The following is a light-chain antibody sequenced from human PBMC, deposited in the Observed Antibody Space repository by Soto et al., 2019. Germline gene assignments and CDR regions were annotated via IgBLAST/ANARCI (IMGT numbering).Light chain of an antibody. J-gene: IGLJ2*01. CDR1: SSDGGGYKY. CDR2: EVS. V-gene: IGLV2-14*01. Sequence: QSALTQPASVSGSPGQSITISCTGTSSDGGGYKYVSWYQQHPDKAPKLIIFEVSNRPSGISSRFSGSKSGNTASLTISGLQAEDAADYYCASYTSSRTSVIFGRGTKLTVL. CDR3: ASYTSSRTSVI.